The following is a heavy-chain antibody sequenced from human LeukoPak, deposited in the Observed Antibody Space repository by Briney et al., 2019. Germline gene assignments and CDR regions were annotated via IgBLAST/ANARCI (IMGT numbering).Heavy chain of an antibody. Sequence: PSETLSLTCAVYGGSFSGYYWSWIRQPPGKGLEWIGEINHSGSTNYNPSLKSRATISVDTSKNQFSLKLSSVTAADTAVYYCARGPHIGSGSYPAGSRYYYYAMDVWGQGTTVTVSS. CDR3: ARGPHIGSGSYPAGSRYYYYAMDV. CDR2: INHSGST. V-gene: IGHV4-34*01. CDR1: GGSFSGYY. J-gene: IGHJ6*02. D-gene: IGHD3-10*01.